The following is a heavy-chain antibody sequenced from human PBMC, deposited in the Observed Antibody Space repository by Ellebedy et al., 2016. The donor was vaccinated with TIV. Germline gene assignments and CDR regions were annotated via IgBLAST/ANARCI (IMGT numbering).Heavy chain of an antibody. CDR1: GYNFIAYY. CDR3: GTVKLMVTQGQTFGLDV. CDR2: INPNSGAT. V-gene: IGHV1-2*02. D-gene: IGHD4-23*01. Sequence: AASVKVSCKASGYNFIAYYIHWVRQAPGQGLEWMGWINPNSGATNYAQKFHGSVSVARDTSITTAYMELSSLTSDDTAMDYWGTVKLMVTQGQTFGLDVWGRGTTVTVSS. J-gene: IGHJ6*02.